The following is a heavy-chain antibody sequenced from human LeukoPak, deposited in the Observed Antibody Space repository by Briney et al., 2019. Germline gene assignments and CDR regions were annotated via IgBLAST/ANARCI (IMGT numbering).Heavy chain of an antibody. V-gene: IGHV3-30*03. J-gene: IGHJ4*02. CDR1: GFTFSSYG. D-gene: IGHD5-12*01. CDR2: ISYDGGNK. Sequence: GGSLRLSCAASGFTFSSYGMHWVRQAPGKGLEWVAVISYDGGNKYYADSVKGRFTISRDNSKNALYLQMNSLRAENTAVYYCARDVVGMGGYGAYVGLPLDYWDQGTLVTVSS. CDR3: ARDVVGMGGYGAYVGLPLDY.